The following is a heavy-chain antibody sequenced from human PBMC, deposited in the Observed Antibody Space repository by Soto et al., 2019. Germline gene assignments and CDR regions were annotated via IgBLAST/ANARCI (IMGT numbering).Heavy chain of an antibody. V-gene: IGHV4-30-2*01. Sequence: PSETLSLTCAVSGGSISSGGYSWSWIRQPPGKGLEWIGYIYHSGSTYYNPSLKSRVTISVDRSKNQFSLELSSVTAADTAVYYCARVRDYFDYWGQGTLVTVSS. CDR3: ARVRDYFDY. CDR2: IYHSGST. J-gene: IGHJ4*02. CDR1: GGSISSGGYS.